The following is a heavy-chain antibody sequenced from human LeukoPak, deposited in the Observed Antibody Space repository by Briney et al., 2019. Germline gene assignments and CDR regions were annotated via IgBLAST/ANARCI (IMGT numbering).Heavy chain of an antibody. V-gene: IGHV4-39*01. D-gene: IGHD3-3*01. Sequence: SETLSLTCTVSGGSISSSSYYWGWICQPPGKGLEWIGSIYYGGSTYYNPSLKSRVTISVDTSKNQFSLKLSSVTAADTAVYYCARASEGYDFWSGFKAWFDPWGQGTLVTVSS. J-gene: IGHJ5*02. CDR1: GGSISSSSYY. CDR2: IYYGGST. CDR3: ARASEGYDFWSGFKAWFDP.